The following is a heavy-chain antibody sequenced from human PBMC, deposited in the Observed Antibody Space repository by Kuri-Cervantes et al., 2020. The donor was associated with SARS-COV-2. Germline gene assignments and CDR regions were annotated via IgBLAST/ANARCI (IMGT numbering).Heavy chain of an antibody. D-gene: IGHD6-19*01. J-gene: IGHJ5*02. Sequence: LRLSCTVSGGSISSGSYYWSWIRQPAGKGLEWIGRIYISGSTNYNPSLKSRVTISVDTSKDQFSLKLSSVTAADTAVYYCARDIHSSGCPGWFDPWGQGTLVTVSS. CDR3: ARDIHSSGCPGWFDP. CDR2: IYISGST. CDR1: GGSISSGSYY. V-gene: IGHV4-61*02.